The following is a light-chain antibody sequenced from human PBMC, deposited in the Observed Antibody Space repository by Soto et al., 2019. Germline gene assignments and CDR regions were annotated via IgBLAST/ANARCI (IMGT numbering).Light chain of an antibody. V-gene: IGLV2-11*01. J-gene: IGLJ1*01. CDR1: SSDVGGYKY. CDR2: DVS. CDR3: FSYAGSYTFYV. Sequence: QSALTQPHSVSGSPGQSVTISCTGTSSDVGGYKYVSWYQQHPGKAPKLMIYDVSKRPSGVPDRFSGSKSGNTASLTISGLQAEDEADYYCFSYAGSYTFYVFGTGTKLTVL.